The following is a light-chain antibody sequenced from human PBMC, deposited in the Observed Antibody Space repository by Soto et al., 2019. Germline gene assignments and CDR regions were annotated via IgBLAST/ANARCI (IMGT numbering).Light chain of an antibody. J-gene: IGKJ3*01. CDR1: QRVSTGY. CDR3: QQYGSSIFT. Sequence: EIVLTQSPGTLSLSPGERATLSCRASQRVSTGYLGWYQQKPGQAPRLPIYGASTRATGIPDRFSGSGSGTDFTLTISRLEPEDFAVYYCQQYGSSIFTFGPGTKVDIK. CDR2: GAS. V-gene: IGKV3-20*01.